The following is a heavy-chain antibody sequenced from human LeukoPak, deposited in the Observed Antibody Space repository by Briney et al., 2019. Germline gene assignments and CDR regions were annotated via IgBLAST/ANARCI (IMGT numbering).Heavy chain of an antibody. CDR3: TTGGDQEGGAFDF. Sequence: GGSLRLSSAASGFTFTNAWMSCVRPSPGKRVEWLGRIKHIGFGGTTDYAPSVDGRLTLSRDDSNRTLYLQMNSLKAEDSAVYYCTTGGDQEGGAFDFWGQGTLVTVSS. V-gene: IGHV3-15*01. CDR1: GFTFTNAW. CDR2: IKHIGFGGTT. J-gene: IGHJ4*02. D-gene: IGHD2-21*02.